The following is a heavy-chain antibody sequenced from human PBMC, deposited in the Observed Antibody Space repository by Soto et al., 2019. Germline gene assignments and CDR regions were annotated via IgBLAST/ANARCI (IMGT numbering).Heavy chain of an antibody. J-gene: IGHJ4*02. CDR3: AREGIAARQGLFDY. Sequence: GGSLRLSCAASGFTFSSYSMNWVRQAPGKGLEWVSYISSSSSTIYYADSVKGRFTISRDNAKNSLYLQMNSLRAEDTAVYYCAREGIAARQGLFDYWGQGTLVTVSS. V-gene: IGHV3-48*01. CDR2: ISSSSSTI. CDR1: GFTFSSYS. D-gene: IGHD6-6*01.